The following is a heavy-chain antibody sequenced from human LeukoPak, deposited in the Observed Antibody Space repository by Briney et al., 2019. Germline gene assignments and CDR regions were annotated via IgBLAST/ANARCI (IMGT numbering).Heavy chain of an antibody. D-gene: IGHD1-26*01. CDR2: ISWNSGSI. J-gene: IGHJ6*02. CDR1: GFTFSSYA. CDR3: AKDTIGGSYDYYYGMDV. V-gene: IGHV3-9*01. Sequence: PGGSLRLSCAASGFTFSSYAMSWVRQAPGKGLEWVSGISWNSGSIGYADSVKGRFTISRDNAKNSLYLQMNSLRAEDTALYYCAKDTIGGSYDYYYGMDVWGQGTTVTVSS.